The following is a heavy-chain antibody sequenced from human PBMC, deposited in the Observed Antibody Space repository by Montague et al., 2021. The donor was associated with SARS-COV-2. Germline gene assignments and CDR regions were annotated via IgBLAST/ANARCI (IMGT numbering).Heavy chain of an antibody. CDR3: ARLGDGVVPSPILGVGPYYSYYYMDV. CDR2: IHHGGST. Sequence: SETLSLTCAVHGGSFSTYSWNWIRQPPGKGLEWIGEIHHGGSTNYNPSLKSRVPISADTSKNQFSLKLTSVAAADTAVYYCARLGDGVVPSPILGVGPYYSYYYMDVWVKGTTVTVSS. V-gene: IGHV4-34*01. J-gene: IGHJ6*03. D-gene: IGHD3-10*01. CDR1: GGSFSTYS.